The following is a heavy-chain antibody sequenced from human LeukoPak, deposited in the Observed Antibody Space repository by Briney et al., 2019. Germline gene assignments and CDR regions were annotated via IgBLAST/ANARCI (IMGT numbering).Heavy chain of an antibody. J-gene: IGHJ5*02. CDR2: ISGSGGST. D-gene: IGHD6-13*01. CDR3: ARTAAAANWFDP. V-gene: IGHV3-23*01. CDR1: GFTFSSYA. Sequence: GGSLRLSCAASGFTFSSYAMSWVRQAPGKGLEWVSAISGSGGSTYYADSVKGRFTISRDNAKNSLYLQMNSLRAEDTAVYYCARTAAAANWFDPWGQGTLVTVSS.